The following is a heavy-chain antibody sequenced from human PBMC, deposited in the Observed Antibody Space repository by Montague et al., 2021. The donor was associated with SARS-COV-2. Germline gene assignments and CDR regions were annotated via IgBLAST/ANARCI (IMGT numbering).Heavy chain of an antibody. CDR3: AKDQGDCSSSRCFRGWTYYYYGTDV. V-gene: IGHV3-30*18. Sequence: YLRLSCAASGFIFSDYAMNWVRQAPGKGLEWVAVISYDGSNKHYADSVKGRFTISRDNSKNTLYLQMNSLRAEDTAVYYCAKDQGDCSSSRCFRGWTYYYYGTDVWGQGTTVTVSS. D-gene: IGHD2-2*01. J-gene: IGHJ6*02. CDR1: GFIFSDYA. CDR2: ISYDGSNK.